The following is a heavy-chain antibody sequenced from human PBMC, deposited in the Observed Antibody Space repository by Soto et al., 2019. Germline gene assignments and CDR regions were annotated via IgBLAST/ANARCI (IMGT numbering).Heavy chain of an antibody. CDR1: GGTFSSYA. J-gene: IGHJ6*02. D-gene: IGHD3-10*01. CDR3: AREGVGTMVRGVIITPSAGYYYGMDV. Sequence: SVKVSCKASGGTFSSYAISWVRQAPGQGLEWMGGIIPIFGTANYAQKFQGRVTITADESTSTAYMELSSLRSEDTAAYYCAREGVGTMVRGVIITPSAGYYYGMDVWGQGTTVTVSS. CDR2: IIPIFGTA. V-gene: IGHV1-69*13.